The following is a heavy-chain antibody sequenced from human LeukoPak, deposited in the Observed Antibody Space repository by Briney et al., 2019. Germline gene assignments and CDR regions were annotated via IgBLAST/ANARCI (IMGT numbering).Heavy chain of an antibody. J-gene: IGHJ4*02. V-gene: IGHV3-30*18. CDR3: AKDRESVITMIVEVCNYFDY. CDR2: ISYDGNNK. CDR1: GFTFSSHG. Sequence: GRSLRLSCAASGFTFSSHGMHWVRQAPGKGLEWVAVISYDGNNKYYADSVKGRFTISRDNSKNTLYLHMNSLRAEDTAVYYCAKDRESVITMIVEVCNYFDYWGQGTLVTVSS. D-gene: IGHD3-22*01.